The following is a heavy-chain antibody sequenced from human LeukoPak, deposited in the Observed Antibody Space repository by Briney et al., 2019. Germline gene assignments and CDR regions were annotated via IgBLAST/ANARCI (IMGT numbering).Heavy chain of an antibody. V-gene: IGHV4-39*07. D-gene: IGHD3-10*01. CDR1: GGSISSSSYY. CDR2: IYYSGST. Sequence: SETLSLTCTVSGGSISSSSYYWGWIRQPPGKGLEWIGSIYYSGSTYYNPSLKSRVTTSVDASKNQFSLKLSSVTAADTAVYYCVCYYGSGKGFDPWGQGTLVTVSS. J-gene: IGHJ5*02. CDR3: VCYYGSGKGFDP.